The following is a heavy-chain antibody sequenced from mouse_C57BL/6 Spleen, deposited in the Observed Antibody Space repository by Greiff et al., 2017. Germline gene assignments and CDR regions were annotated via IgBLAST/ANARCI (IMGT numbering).Heavy chain of an antibody. J-gene: IGHJ2*01. D-gene: IGHD2-1*01. Sequence: DVQLQESGPELVKPGASVKMSCKASGYTFTDYNMHWVKQSHGKSLEWIGYINPNNGGTSYNQKFKGKAPLTVNKSSSTAYMELRSLTSEDSAVYYCARKIYYGFDYWGQGTTLSVAS. CDR2: INPNNGGT. CDR1: GYTFTDYN. CDR3: ARKIYYGFDY. V-gene: IGHV1-22*01.